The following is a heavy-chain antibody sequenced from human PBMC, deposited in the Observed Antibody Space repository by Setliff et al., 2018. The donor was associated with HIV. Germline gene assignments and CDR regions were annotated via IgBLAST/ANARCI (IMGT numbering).Heavy chain of an antibody. CDR1: GYSFTTYG. D-gene: IGHD3-10*01. J-gene: IGHJ4*02. CDR3: ARDYYGSGSYFILDY. Sequence: ASVKVSCKASGYSFTTYGISWVRQAPGQGLEWMGWISAYNGNTKYAQKLQGRVTMTTDTSTSTAYMELRSLRSDDTAVYYCARDYYGSGSYFILDYWGPGTLVTVSS. V-gene: IGHV1-18*01. CDR2: ISAYNGNT.